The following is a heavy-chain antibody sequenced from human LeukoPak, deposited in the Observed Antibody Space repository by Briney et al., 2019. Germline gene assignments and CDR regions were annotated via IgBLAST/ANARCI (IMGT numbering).Heavy chain of an antibody. V-gene: IGHV4-34*01. J-gene: IGHJ3*02. CDR1: GGSFSGYY. CDR2: INHSGST. Sequence: SETLSLTCAVYGGSFSGYYWSWIRQPPGKGLEWIGEINHSGSTNYNPSLKSRVTVSVDTSKNQFSLKLSSVTAADTAVYYCARAFQRRGPGSLRYFDWANTNDAFDIWGQGTMVTVSS. CDR3: ARAFQRRGPGSLRYFDWANTNDAFDI. D-gene: IGHD3-9*01.